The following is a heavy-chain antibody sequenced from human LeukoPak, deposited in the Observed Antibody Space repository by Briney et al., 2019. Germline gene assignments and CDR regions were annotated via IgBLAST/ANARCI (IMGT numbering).Heavy chain of an antibody. CDR3: ARDPLTYYYDSSGYP. D-gene: IGHD3-22*01. J-gene: IGHJ5*02. V-gene: IGHV3-7*03. Sequence: GGSLRLSCAASGFTFSSYWMSWVRQAPGKGLEWVANIKQDGSEKYYVDSVKGRFTISRDNAKNSLYLQVNSLRAEDTAVYYCARDPLTYYYDSSGYPSGQGTLVTVSS. CDR2: IKQDGSEK. CDR1: GFTFSSYW.